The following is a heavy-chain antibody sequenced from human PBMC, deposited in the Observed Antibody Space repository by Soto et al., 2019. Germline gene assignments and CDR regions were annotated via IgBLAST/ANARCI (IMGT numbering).Heavy chain of an antibody. Sequence: GGSLRLSCSASGFTFSSYWMHWVRQAPGKGLVWVSHINNDGSSTIYADSVRGRFTISRDNAKNTLYLEMNSLRAEDTAVYFCARDARYYYMDVWGKGTTVTVSS. CDR1: GFTFSSYW. CDR2: INNDGSST. J-gene: IGHJ6*03. CDR3: ARDARYYYMDV. V-gene: IGHV3-74*01. D-gene: IGHD6-6*01.